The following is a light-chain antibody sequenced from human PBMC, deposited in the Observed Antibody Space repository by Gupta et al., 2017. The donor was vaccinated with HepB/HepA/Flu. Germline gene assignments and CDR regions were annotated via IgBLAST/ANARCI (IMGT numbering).Light chain of an antibody. CDR1: QSIARY. CDR2: AAS. Sequence: DIQMTQSPSSLSASGGDRVTITCRASQSIARYVNWYQQKPGKAPKLLIYAASSLQGGVPSRFSGSGSGTDFSLTISSLQPEDFAAYDCQQTYSIPWTFGLGTKVEIK. CDR3: QQTYSIPWT. J-gene: IGKJ1*01. V-gene: IGKV1-39*01.